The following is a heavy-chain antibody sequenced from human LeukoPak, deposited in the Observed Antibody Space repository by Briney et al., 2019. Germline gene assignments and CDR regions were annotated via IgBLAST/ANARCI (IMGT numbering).Heavy chain of an antibody. CDR2: ISRHGST. Sequence: SETLSLTCAVYGGSFSDYYWSWIRQPPGKGLEWIGEISRHGSTNYNPSLKSRVTISIDTSKNQFSLNLRSVTAADTALYYCARVRCSGGSCPYYYYYYYMDVWGKGTSVTVSS. V-gene: IGHV4-34*01. CDR3: ARVRCSGGSCPYYYYYYYMDV. D-gene: IGHD2-15*01. J-gene: IGHJ6*03. CDR1: GGSFSDYY.